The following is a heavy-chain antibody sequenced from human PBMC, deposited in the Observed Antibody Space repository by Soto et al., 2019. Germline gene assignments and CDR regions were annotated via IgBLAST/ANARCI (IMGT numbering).Heavy chain of an antibody. Sequence: DVQLLESGGDLAEPGGSLRLSCEASGFTFNNYAIAWVRQAPGKGLEWVSGITSSGAAYYADSVKGRFTISRDNSKNTLYLQMNSLRAEDTVVYYCAKGESSVSARDFDPWGQGTLVTVSS. V-gene: IGHV3-23*01. CDR2: ITSSGAA. CDR1: GFTFNNYA. J-gene: IGHJ5*02. D-gene: IGHD3-22*01. CDR3: AKGESSVSARDFDP.